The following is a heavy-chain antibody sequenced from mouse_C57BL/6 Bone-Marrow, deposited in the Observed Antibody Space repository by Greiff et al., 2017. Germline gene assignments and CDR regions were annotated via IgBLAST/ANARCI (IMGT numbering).Heavy chain of an antibody. Sequence: QVQLQQPGAELVKPGASVKLSCKASGYTFTSYWMQWVKQRPGQGLEWIGEIDPSDSYTYYNQKFKGKATLTADTSSSTAYMQLSSLTSADSAVYYCARSGFGNAWFAYWGQGAQVTVSA. CDR1: GYTFTSYW. V-gene: IGHV1-50*01. CDR3: ARSGFGNAWFAY. CDR2: IDPSDSYT. J-gene: IGHJ3*01. D-gene: IGHD2-1*01.